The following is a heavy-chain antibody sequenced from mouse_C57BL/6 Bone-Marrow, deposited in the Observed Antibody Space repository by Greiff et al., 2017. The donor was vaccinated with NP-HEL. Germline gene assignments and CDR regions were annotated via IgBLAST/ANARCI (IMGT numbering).Heavy chain of an antibody. D-gene: IGHD1-1*01. CDR1: EYEFPSHD. Sequence: EVKLMESGGGLVQPGASLKLSCESTEYEFPSHDMSWVRKTPEKRLELVAAINSDGGSTSYPDTLERRFILSRDNTKKTLYLQMSSLRSEDTDLYYCERKGDYGSSYNWYFDVWGKGTTVTVSS. CDR2: INSDGGST. CDR3: ERKGDYGSSYNWYFDV. J-gene: IGHJ1*03. V-gene: IGHV5-2*01.